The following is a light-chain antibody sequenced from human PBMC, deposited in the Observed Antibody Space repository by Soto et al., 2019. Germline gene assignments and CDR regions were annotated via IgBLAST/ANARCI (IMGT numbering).Light chain of an antibody. CDR2: AAS. Sequence: EIQITQTEASRSAYVGDRVTITCRASQGIRNDLGWYQQKPGKAPRLLIHAASSLQSGAPSRFSGSGSGTDFTLTISALEVEDFATFYCQQSYSFPRTLGQVTKVDIK. J-gene: IGKJ1*01. V-gene: IGKV1-39*01. CDR1: QGIRND. CDR3: QQSYSFPRT.